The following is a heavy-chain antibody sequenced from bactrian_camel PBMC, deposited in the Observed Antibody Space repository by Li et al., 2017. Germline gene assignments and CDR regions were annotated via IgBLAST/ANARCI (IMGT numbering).Heavy chain of an antibody. Sequence: VQLVESGGGLVQPGGPLRLSCAASGFTFMNYYMSWVRQAPGKGLEWVSSISTGGGTTYYADSVKGRFTISRDNAKNTVYLQMYSLKPEDTVVYYCVRAEESYYVGDRATANFGYWGQGTQVTVS. CDR1: GFTFMNYY. CDR3: VRAEESYYVGDRATANFGY. J-gene: IGHJ6*01. V-gene: IGHV3S40*01. D-gene: IGHD2*01. CDR2: ISTGGGTT.